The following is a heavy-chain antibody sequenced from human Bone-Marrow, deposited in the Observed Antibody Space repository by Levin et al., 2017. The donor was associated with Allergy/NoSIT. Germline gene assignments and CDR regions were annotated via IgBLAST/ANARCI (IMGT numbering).Heavy chain of an antibody. CDR1: GYILTELS. CDR2: FDPEDGET. Sequence: GESLKISCKVSGYILTELSMHWVRQAPGKGLEWMGGFDPEDGETLYAQKFQGRVTMTEDTSTDTAYMDLSSLRSEDTAVYYCATFSNTNCYPPRYCYSFGMDVWGQGTTVTVS. J-gene: IGHJ6*02. D-gene: IGHD2-2*01. CDR3: ATFSNTNCYPPRYCYSFGMDV. V-gene: IGHV1-24*01.